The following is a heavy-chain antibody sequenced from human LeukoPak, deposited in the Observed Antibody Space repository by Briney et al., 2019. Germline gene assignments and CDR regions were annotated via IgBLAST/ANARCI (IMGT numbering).Heavy chain of an antibody. V-gene: IGHV3-23*01. CDR3: ALTPLYGGLSDY. J-gene: IGHJ4*02. CDR2: ISGSGGST. CDR1: GFTFSSYA. Sequence: GGSLRLSCAASGFTFSSYAMSWVRQAPGKGLEWVSAISGSGGSTYYADSVKGRFTISRDNSKNTLYLQMNSLRAEDTAVYYCALTPLYGGLSDYWGQGTLVTVSS. D-gene: IGHD4-17*01.